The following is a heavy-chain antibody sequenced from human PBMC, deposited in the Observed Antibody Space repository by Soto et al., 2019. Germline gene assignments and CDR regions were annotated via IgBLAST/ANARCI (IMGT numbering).Heavy chain of an antibody. CDR2: INHSGST. CDR1: GGSFSGYY. Sequence: SETLSLTCAVYGGSFSGYYWSWIRQPPGKGLEWIGEINHSGSTNYNPSLKSRVTISVDTSKNQFSLKLSSVTAADTAVYYCARGVRGSSGLYVPKYYYYMDVWGKGTTVTVSS. J-gene: IGHJ6*03. CDR3: ARGVRGSSGLYVPKYYYYMDV. V-gene: IGHV4-34*01. D-gene: IGHD6-19*01.